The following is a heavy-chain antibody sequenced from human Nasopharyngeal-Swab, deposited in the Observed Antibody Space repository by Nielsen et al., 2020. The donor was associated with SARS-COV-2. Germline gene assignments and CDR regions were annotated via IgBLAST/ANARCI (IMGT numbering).Heavy chain of an antibody. CDR2: ISWNSGRI. CDR3: VKGGYCSSSSCSHSDS. Sequence: SLKISCAASGFTFGDYGMHWVRQVPGKGPEWVSGISWNSGRIDYADSVKGRFTISRDNAKNSLYLEMKSLRPEDTALYYCVKGGYCSSSSCSHSDSWGQGTLVTVSS. J-gene: IGHJ4*02. D-gene: IGHD2-15*01. CDR1: GFTFGDYG. V-gene: IGHV3-9*01.